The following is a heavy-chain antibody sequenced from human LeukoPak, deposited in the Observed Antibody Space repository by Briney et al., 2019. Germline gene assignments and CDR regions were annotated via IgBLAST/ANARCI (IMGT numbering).Heavy chain of an antibody. J-gene: IGHJ5*02. V-gene: IGHV4-34*01. CDR2: INHNGST. CDR1: GGSFSGYY. CDR3: ARGLDIVVVPAGAWFDP. Sequence: SETLSLTCAVYGGSFSGYYWSWIRQPPGKGLEWIGEINHNGSTNYNPSLKSRVTISVDTSKNQFSLKLSSVTAADTAVYYCARGLDIVVVPAGAWFDPWGQGTLVTVSS. D-gene: IGHD2-2*03.